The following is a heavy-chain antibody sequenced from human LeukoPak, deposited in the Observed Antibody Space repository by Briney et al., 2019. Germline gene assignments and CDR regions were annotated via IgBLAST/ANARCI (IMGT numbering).Heavy chain of an antibody. J-gene: IGHJ5*02. V-gene: IGHV3-23*01. CDR3: AKDPHYDSSGYSFDP. CDR1: GFTFSNYA. CDR2: IRGSGGST. D-gene: IGHD3-22*01. Sequence: PGGSLRLSCAASGFTFSNYAMSWVRQAPGKGLEWVSGIRGSGGSTDYADSVKGRFTISRDNFKNTLYLQMNSLRAGDTAVYYCAKDPHYDSSGYSFDPWGQGTLVTVSS.